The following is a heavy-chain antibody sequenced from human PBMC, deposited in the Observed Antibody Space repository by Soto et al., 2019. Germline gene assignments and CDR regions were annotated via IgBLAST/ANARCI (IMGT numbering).Heavy chain of an antibody. CDR2: INHSGST. Sequence: SETLSLTCAVYGGSFSGYYWSWIRQPPGKGLEWIGEINHSGSTNYNPSLKSRVTISVDTSKNQFSLKLSSVTAADTAVYYCARDFDCSGGSCFDYWGQGTLVTVSS. V-gene: IGHV4-34*01. CDR3: ARDFDCSGGSCFDY. J-gene: IGHJ4*02. CDR1: GGSFSGYY. D-gene: IGHD2-15*01.